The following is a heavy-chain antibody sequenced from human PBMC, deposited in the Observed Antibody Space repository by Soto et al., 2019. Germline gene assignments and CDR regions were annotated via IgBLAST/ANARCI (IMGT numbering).Heavy chain of an antibody. CDR1: GFTFTSSA. J-gene: IGHJ6*02. Sequence: ASVKVSCKASGFTFTSSAVQWVRQARGQRLEWIGWIVVGSGNTNYAQKFQERVTITRDMSTSTAYMELSSLRSEDTAVYYCAAANQGGQYCISTSCYPFYYYGMDVWGQGTTVTVSS. CDR2: IVVGSGNT. V-gene: IGHV1-58*01. D-gene: IGHD2-2*01. CDR3: AAANQGGQYCISTSCYPFYYYGMDV.